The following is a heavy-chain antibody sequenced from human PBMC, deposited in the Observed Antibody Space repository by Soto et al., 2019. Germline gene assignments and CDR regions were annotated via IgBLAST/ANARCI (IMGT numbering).Heavy chain of an antibody. CDR3: AKDASCYSCGA. D-gene: IGHD2-15*01. V-gene: IGHV4-39*01. Sequence: QLQLQESGPGLVKPSETLSLTCAVSGGSISSSNFYWGWFRQSPGKGLVWIGSIRYGGSTYYSPSLESRVTISVDTSNNQFSLNVSSVTAADTAVYYCAKDASCYSCGAWGQGALVTVAS. CDR1: GGSISSSNFY. J-gene: IGHJ4*02. CDR2: IRYGGST.